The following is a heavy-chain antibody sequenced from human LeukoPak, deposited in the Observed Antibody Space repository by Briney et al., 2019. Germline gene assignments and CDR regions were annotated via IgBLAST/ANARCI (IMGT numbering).Heavy chain of an antibody. CDR2: ISYDGSNK. D-gene: IGHD6-13*01. V-gene: IGHV3-30-3*01. J-gene: IGHJ5*02. Sequence: GGSLRLSCAASGFTFSSYAMHWVRQAPGKGLEWVAVISYDGSNKYYADSVKGRFTISRDNSKNTLYLQMNSLRAEDTAVYYCARAIAPTAGPYNWFDPWGQGTLVTVSS. CDR3: ARAIAPTAGPYNWFDP. CDR1: GFTFSSYA.